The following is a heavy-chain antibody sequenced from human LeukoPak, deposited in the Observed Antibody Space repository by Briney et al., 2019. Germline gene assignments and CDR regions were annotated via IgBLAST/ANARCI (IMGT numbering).Heavy chain of an antibody. J-gene: IGHJ4*02. CDR2: INPNSGGT. V-gene: IGHV1-2*02. D-gene: IGHD3-22*01. CDR3: AREKPDTDKTFDY. Sequence: ASVKVSCKASGYTFTGYYMHWVRQAPGQGLEWMGWINPNSGGTNYVQKFQGRVTMTRDTSISTAYMGLSRLRSDDTAVYYCAREKPDTDKTFDYWGQGTLVTVSS. CDR1: GYTFTGYY.